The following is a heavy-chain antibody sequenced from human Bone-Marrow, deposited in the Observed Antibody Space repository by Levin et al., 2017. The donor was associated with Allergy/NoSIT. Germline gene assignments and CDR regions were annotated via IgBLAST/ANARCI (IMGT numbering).Heavy chain of an antibody. CDR1: GFTFSSYA. J-gene: IGHJ4*02. CDR3: AKEGLAVAGSYFDS. V-gene: IGHV3-23*01. Sequence: GGSLRLSCAASGFTFSSYAMSWVRRAPGKGLEWVSSISGSGTITHYAESVKGRFTISRDISKNMLHLQMNSLRAEDTAIYFCAKEGLAVAGSYFDSWGQGTLVTVSS. CDR2: ISGSGTIT. D-gene: IGHD6-19*01.